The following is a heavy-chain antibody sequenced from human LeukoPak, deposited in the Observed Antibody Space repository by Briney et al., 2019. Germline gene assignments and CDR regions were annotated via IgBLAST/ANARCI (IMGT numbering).Heavy chain of an antibody. D-gene: IGHD3-22*01. J-gene: IGHJ4*02. CDR1: GYSFTSYW. CDR3: ARPGYYYDSSGYFRDY. CDR2: FYPGDSDT. Sequence: GESLKISCKGSGYSFTSYWIGWVRQMPGKGLEWMGIFYPGDSDTRYSPSFQGQVPISADKSISTAYLQWSSLKASDTAMYYCARPGYYYDSSGYFRDYWGQGTLVTVSS. V-gene: IGHV5-51*01.